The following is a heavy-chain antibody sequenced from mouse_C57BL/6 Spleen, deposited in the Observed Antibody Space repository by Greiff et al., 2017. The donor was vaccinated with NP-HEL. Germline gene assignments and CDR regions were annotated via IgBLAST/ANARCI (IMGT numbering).Heavy chain of an antibody. D-gene: IGHD2-4*01. V-gene: IGHV1-26*01. Sequence: EVQLQQSGPELVKPGASVKISCKASGYTFTDYYMNWVKQSHGKSLEWIGDINPNNGGTSYNQKFKGKATLTVDKSSSTAYMELRSLTSEDSAVYYCVTYDYDPDLTWFAYWGQGTLVTVSA. CDR1: GYTFTDYY. CDR2: INPNNGGT. CDR3: VTYDYDPDLTWFAY. J-gene: IGHJ3*01.